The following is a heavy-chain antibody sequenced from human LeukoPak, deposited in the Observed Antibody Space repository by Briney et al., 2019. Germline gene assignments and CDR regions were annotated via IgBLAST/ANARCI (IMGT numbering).Heavy chain of an antibody. V-gene: IGHV1-2*02. CDR1: GYTFTGYY. J-gene: IGHJ3*01. CDR3: ARFGAPQWSGAPLGINAFDL. D-gene: IGHD3-10*01. CDR2: VSPNNGDT. Sequence: ASVKVSCKASGYTFTGYYLHWVGQAPGQGLEWMGWVSPNNGDTQNAQQFQGRVTMTRDTSISTAYMHLSRLKSDDTAVYYCARFGAPQWSGAPLGINAFDLWGQGTMVTVSS.